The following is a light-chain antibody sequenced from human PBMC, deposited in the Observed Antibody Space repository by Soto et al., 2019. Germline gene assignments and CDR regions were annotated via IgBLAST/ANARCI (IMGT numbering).Light chain of an antibody. Sequence: VRTQSPAPLSLSPGAGATLSCRVSQSIRSNVAWYQQRPGQAPRLLIYDASNRATGIPDRFSGSGSGKDFTITISSLETEDFEVDYCQQRNNWPWTFGQGTKV. V-gene: IGKV3-11*01. J-gene: IGKJ1*01. CDR3: QQRNNWPWT. CDR1: QSIRSN. CDR2: DAS.